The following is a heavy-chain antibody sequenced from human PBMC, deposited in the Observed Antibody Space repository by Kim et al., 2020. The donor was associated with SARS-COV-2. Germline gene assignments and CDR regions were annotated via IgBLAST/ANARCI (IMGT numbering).Heavy chain of an antibody. D-gene: IGHD2-8*02. J-gene: IGHJ6*02. Sequence: GGSLRLSCAASGFTFSSYSMNWVRQAPGKGLEWASSISSSSYIYYADSVKGRFTISRDNAKNSLYLQMNSLRAEDTAVYYCARDGGIVLVVYEIAGGMDVWGQGTTGTVS. CDR3: ARDGGIVLVVYEIAGGMDV. CDR1: GFTFSSYS. V-gene: IGHV3-21*01. CDR2: ISSSSYI.